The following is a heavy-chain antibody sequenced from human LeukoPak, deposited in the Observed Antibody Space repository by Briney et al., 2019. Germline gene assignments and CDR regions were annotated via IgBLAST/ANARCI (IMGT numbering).Heavy chain of an antibody. D-gene: IGHD1-26*01. CDR3: AKYKDSGSYPDAFDI. J-gene: IGHJ3*02. V-gene: IGHV3-23*01. CDR1: GFTFSDYY. Sequence: GGSLRLSCAASGFTFSDYYMSWIRQAPGKGLEWVSAISGSGGSTYYADSVKGRFTISRDNSKNTLYLQMNSLRAEDTAVYYCAKYKDSGSYPDAFDIWGQGTMVTVSS. CDR2: ISGSGGST.